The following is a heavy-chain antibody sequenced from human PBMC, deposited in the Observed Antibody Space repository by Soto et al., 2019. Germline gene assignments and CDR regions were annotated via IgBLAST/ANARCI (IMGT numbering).Heavy chain of an antibody. CDR2: IIPIFGTA. D-gene: IGHD6-13*01. CDR3: ARDRSSSWYGAGGWFDP. V-gene: IGHV1-69*13. CDR1: GGTFSSYA. J-gene: IGHJ5*02. Sequence: SVKVSCKASGGTFSSYAISWVRQAPGQGLEWMGGIIPIFGTANYAQKFQGRVTITADESTSTAYMELSSLRSEDTAMYYCARDRSSSWYGAGGWFDPWGQGTLGTVPQ.